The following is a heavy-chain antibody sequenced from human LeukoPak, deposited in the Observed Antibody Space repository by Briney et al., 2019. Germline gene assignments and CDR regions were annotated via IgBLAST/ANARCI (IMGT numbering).Heavy chain of an antibody. D-gene: IGHD6-13*01. CDR3: AKDIRPQELAKIGAFDI. Sequence: GGSLRLSCAASGFIFDDYVMHWVRQAPGKGPEWVSFIAWDGGGKYYADSVKGRFTISRDNSKNSLYLQMNSLRTEDTALYYCAKDIRPQELAKIGAFDIWGQGTLVTVSS. CDR1: GFIFDDYV. V-gene: IGHV3-43*01. CDR2: IAWDGGGK. J-gene: IGHJ3*02.